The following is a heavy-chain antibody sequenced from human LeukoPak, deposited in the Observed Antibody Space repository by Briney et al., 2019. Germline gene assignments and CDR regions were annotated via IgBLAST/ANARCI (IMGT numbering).Heavy chain of an antibody. Sequence: GGSLRLSCAVSGFTFDDYAMHWVRQVPGKGLEWVSGISWNCGSIAYADSVKGRFTISRNNAKNSLYLQMNSLRAEDMAFYYCAKSSRYQRPYGSFDYWRQGSLVTVSS. CDR3: AKSSRYQRPYGSFDY. CDR1: GFTFDDYA. V-gene: IGHV3-9*03. J-gene: IGHJ4*02. D-gene: IGHD2-2*02. CDR2: ISWNCGSI.